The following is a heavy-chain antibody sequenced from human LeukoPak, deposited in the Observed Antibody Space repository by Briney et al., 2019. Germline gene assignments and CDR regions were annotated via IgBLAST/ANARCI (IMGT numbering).Heavy chain of an antibody. Sequence: GRSLRLSCAASGFTFDDYAMHWVRQAPGKGLEWVSGISWDSGSKGYAESVKGRSTTSRDNAKNSLYLQMNSLRAEDTALYYCAKDSIYDSSGPWGYFDYWGQGTLVTVSS. D-gene: IGHD3-22*01. CDR2: ISWDSGSK. V-gene: IGHV3-9*01. CDR1: GFTFDDYA. J-gene: IGHJ4*02. CDR3: AKDSIYDSSGPWGYFDY.